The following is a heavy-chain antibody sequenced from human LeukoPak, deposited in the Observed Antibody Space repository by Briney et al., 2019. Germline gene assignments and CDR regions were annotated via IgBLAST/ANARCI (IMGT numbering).Heavy chain of an antibody. V-gene: IGHV4-30-4*01. J-gene: IGHJ4*02. D-gene: IGHD6-13*01. CDR2: IYYSGST. CDR3: AREGAAAGEFDY. Sequence: SQTLSLTCTVSGGSISSGDYYWSWIRRPPGKGLEWIGYIYYSGSTYYNPSLKSRVTISVDTSKNQFSLKLSSVTAADTAVYYCAREGAAAGEFDYWGQGTLVTVSS. CDR1: GGSISSGDYY.